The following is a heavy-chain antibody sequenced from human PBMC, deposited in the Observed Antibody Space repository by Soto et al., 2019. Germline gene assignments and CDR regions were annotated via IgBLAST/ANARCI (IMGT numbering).Heavy chain of an antibody. CDR2: INPNSGAT. J-gene: IGHJ5*02. Sequence: ASVKVSCKASGYTFTGYFMHWGRRAAGEGLEWMGWINPNSGATTYAQKFQGSVTMTRDTSNRTAYLELSRLTPDDTAIYYCARGGGTTLAPLPWGQGTPVTVS. CDR1: GYTFTGYF. V-gene: IGHV1-2*02. D-gene: IGHD3-16*01. CDR3: ARGGGTTLAPLP.